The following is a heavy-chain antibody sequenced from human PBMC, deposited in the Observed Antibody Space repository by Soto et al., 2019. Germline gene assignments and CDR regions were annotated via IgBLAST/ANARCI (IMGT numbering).Heavy chain of an antibody. D-gene: IGHD3-10*01. Sequence: RGSLRLSCAASGFTFSSYWMHWVRQAPGKGLVWVSRINSDGSSTSYADSVKGRFTISRDNAKNTLYLQMNSLRAEDTAVYYCARDSFGSPGDYWGQGTLVTVSS. CDR1: GFTFSSYW. V-gene: IGHV3-74*01. CDR3: ARDSFGSPGDY. J-gene: IGHJ4*02. CDR2: INSDGSST.